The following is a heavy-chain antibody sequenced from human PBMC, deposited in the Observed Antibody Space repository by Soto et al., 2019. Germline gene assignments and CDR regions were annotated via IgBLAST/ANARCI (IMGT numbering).Heavy chain of an antibody. J-gene: IGHJ3*02. CDR3: ARREVGATFFAFDI. CDR1: GGSISSSSYY. V-gene: IGHV4-39*01. CDR2: IYYSGCT. D-gene: IGHD1-26*01. Sequence: SETLSLTCTVSGGSISSSSYYWGWIRQPPGKGLEWIGSIYYSGCTYYNPSLKSRVTISVDTSKNQFSLKLSSVTAADTAVYYCARREVGATFFAFDIWGQGTMVTVSS.